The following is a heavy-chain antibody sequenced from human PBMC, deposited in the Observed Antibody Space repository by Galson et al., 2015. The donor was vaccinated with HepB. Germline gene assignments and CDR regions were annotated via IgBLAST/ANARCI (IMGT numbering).Heavy chain of an antibody. D-gene: IGHD1-1*01. CDR1: GFTFSSYS. J-gene: IGHJ6*02. CDR3: VRDRNDRSHAYYGMDV. CDR2: IRRSSDYI. V-gene: IGHV3-21*01. Sequence: SLRLSCAASGFTFSSYSMDWVRQAPGKGLELVSSIRRSSDYIYYADSVKGRFTVSRDNAKNSLSLQMNNLRAEDTAVYFCVRDRNDRSHAYYGMDVWGQGTTVTVSS.